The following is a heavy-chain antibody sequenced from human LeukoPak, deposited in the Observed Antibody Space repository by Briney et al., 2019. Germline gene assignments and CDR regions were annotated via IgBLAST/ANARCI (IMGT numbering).Heavy chain of an antibody. Sequence: GESLKISCKGSGYSFTSYWIGWVRQMPGKGLEWMGIIYPGDSDIRYSPSFQGQVTISADKSISTAYLQWSSLKASDTAMYYCARHVTGIAAAGTPQPDYYYYYYMDVWGKGTTVTVSS. J-gene: IGHJ6*03. CDR2: IYPGDSDI. CDR3: ARHVTGIAAAGTPQPDYYYYYYMDV. CDR1: GYSFTSYW. V-gene: IGHV5-51*01. D-gene: IGHD6-13*01.